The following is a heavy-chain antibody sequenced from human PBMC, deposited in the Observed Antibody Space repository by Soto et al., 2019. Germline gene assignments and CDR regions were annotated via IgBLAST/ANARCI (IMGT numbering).Heavy chain of an antibody. J-gene: IGHJ4*02. CDR1: GYTFTNYH. Sequence: GASVKVSCKASGYTFTNYHIHWVLQAPGQGLEWMGMINPIGGGPNYAQKFQGRLAITRDTSTTTVYMELSSLTSEDTAMYFCARELGGTSEAVFWGQGTLVTVSS. V-gene: IGHV1-46*01. CDR2: INPIGGGP. D-gene: IGHD2-2*01. CDR3: ARELGGTSEAVF.